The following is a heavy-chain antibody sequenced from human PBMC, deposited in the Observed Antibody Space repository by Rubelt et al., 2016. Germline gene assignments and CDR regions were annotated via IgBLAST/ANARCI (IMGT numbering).Heavy chain of an antibody. CDR1: GGSFSGYY. J-gene: IGHJ4*02. D-gene: IGHD3-22*01. V-gene: IGHV4-34*01. CDR3: ARGLNDSSGYYYVNFDY. CDR2: INHSGST. Sequence: QVQLQQWGAGLLKPSETLSLTCAVYGGSFSGYYWSWIRQPPGKGLEWIGEINHSGSTNYNPSLKSRFTISVATAKNQFSLKLSSVTAADTAVYYCARGLNDSSGYYYVNFDYWGQGTLVTVSS.